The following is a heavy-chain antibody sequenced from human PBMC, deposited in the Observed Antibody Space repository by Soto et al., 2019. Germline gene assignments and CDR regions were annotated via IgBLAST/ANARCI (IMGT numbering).Heavy chain of an antibody. V-gene: IGHV1-69*13. CDR1: EDSFSKYT. Sequence: SVKVSCTTSEDSFSKYTVNWVRQATSQGLEWMGGFIPRFGTTNFAPTLQGRVTITADQSMNTVYMELSSLRSEDTALYYCARGRGLYNSGRSQLDSWGQGTLVTVS. D-gene: IGHD1-1*01. CDR2: FIPRFGTT. J-gene: IGHJ4*02. CDR3: ARGRGLYNSGRSQLDS.